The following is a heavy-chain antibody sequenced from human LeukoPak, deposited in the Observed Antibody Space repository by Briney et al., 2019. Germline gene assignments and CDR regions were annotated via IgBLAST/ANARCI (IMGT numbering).Heavy chain of an antibody. CDR2: IYSDGNT. J-gene: IGHJ1*01. Sequence: GGPLRLSSAAPGFPATNNRLSWVRTAPGRGLGWVSTIYSDGNTYYPDSVKGRFTISRDGSKNTLYLQLNSLRTEDTAIYYCVREREGSNSEHWGQGTLVTVSS. V-gene: IGHV3-53*01. D-gene: IGHD1-26*01. CDR3: VREREGSNSEH. CDR1: GFPATNNR.